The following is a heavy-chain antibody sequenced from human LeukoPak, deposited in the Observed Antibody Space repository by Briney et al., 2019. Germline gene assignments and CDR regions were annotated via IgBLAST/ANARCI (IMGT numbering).Heavy chain of an antibody. CDR2: ISSDGGST. J-gene: IGHJ4*02. D-gene: IGHD6-19*01. Sequence: GGSLRLSCSASGFIFSNYAMHWVRQAPGKGLEYVSAISSDGGSTYYADSVKGRFTISRDNSKNTLYLQMSSLRAEDTAVYYCVKGKGIAVTSPDYWGQGTLVTVSS. CDR1: GFIFSNYA. V-gene: IGHV3-64D*06. CDR3: VKGKGIAVTSPDY.